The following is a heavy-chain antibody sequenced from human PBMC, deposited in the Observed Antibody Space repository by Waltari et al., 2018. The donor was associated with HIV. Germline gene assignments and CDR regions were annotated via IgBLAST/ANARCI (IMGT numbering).Heavy chain of an antibody. CDR2: IDSDWSAK. V-gene: IGHV3-74*02. D-gene: IGHD3-3*01. CDR1: GFSFSSYW. J-gene: IGHJ6*02. CDR3: TKEGYAYDFWSGSNSYYGLDV. Sequence: LVESGGGSVQPGESPKLSCAASGFSFSSYWMHWVRLSPGRGLVWGPVIDSDWSAKNDGGSVQCRFSIARDNRNNVWYVYMNKWRVDDTAVYYFTKEGYAYDFWSGSNSYYGLDVWGQGTTVTVSS.